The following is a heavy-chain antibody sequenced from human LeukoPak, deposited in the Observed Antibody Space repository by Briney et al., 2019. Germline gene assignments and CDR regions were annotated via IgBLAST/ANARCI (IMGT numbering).Heavy chain of an antibody. CDR2: INYDGSNK. Sequence: PGGSLRLSCAASGFSFRHYGMHWVRQAPGKGLEWVAFINYDGSNKYYADSVKGRFTIPRDNSKNTLYLEINSLSADDTAVYYCATTDTTCYWGQGTLVTVSS. J-gene: IGHJ4*02. CDR1: GFSFRHYG. V-gene: IGHV3-30*02. D-gene: IGHD1-14*01. CDR3: ATTDTTCY.